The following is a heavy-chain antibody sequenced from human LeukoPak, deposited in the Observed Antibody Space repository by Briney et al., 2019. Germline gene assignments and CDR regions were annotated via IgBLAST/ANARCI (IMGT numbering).Heavy chain of an antibody. Sequence: GGSLRLSCAASGFTFSSYGMHWVRQAPGKGLEWVAFIRYDGSNKYYADSVKGRFTISRDNSENTLYLQMNSLRAEDTAVYYCAKDRNGYTYYYDSSGYYSRLYYFDYWGQGTLVTVSS. CDR2: IRYDGSNK. V-gene: IGHV3-30*02. CDR3: AKDRNGYTYYYDSSGYYSRLYYFDY. CDR1: GFTFSSYG. D-gene: IGHD3-22*01. J-gene: IGHJ4*02.